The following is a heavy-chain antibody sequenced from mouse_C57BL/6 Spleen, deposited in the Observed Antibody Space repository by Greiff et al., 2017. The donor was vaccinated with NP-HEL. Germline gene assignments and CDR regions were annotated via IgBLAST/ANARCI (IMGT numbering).Heavy chain of an antibody. V-gene: IGHV1-15*01. CDR1: GYTFTDYE. Sequence: VKLQESGAELVRPGASVTLSCKASGYTFTDYEMHWVKQTPVHGLEWIGAIDPETGGNAYNQKFKGKAILTADKSSSTAYMELRSRTAEDSAVYYCTREAMDDWGQGTSVTVSS. CDR3: TREAMDD. J-gene: IGHJ4*01. CDR2: IDPETGGN.